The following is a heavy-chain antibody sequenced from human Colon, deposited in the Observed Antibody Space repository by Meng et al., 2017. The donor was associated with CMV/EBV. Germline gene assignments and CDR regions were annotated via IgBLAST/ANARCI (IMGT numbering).Heavy chain of an antibody. Sequence: GGSLRLSCVASGFSFNTYGMHWVRQAPGKGLEWVAFIRFDGSHIVYGDSVKGRLTISRDNSKNKLFLEINSLRVEDTAVYYCAKSLDTVTPRDYFYGMDIWGPGTTVTVSS. J-gene: IGHJ6*02. CDR3: AKSLDTVTPRDYFYGMDI. CDR1: GFSFNTYG. D-gene: IGHD4-17*01. CDR2: IRFDGSHI. V-gene: IGHV3-30*02.